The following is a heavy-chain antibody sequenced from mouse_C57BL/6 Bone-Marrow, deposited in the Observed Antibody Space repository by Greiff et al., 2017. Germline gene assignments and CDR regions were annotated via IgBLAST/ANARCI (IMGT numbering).Heavy chain of an antibody. V-gene: IGHV6-3*01. J-gene: IGHJ1*03. CDR3: TGGGSHYYGSRGDWYFDV. CDR1: GFTFSNYW. Sequence: DVMLVESGGGLVQPGGSMKLSCVASGFTFSNYWMNWVRQSPEKGLEWVAQIRLKSDNYATHYAESVKGRFTISRDDSKSSVYLQMNNLRAEDTGIYYCTGGGSHYYGSRGDWYFDVWGTGTTVTVSS. D-gene: IGHD1-1*01. CDR2: IRLKSDNYAT.